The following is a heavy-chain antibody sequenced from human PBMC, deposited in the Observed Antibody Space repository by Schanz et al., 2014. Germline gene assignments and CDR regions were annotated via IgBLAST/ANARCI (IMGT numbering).Heavy chain of an antibody. CDR1: GFTLSNYA. CDR2: INWSDGGST. D-gene: IGHD3-10*01. CDR3: AKGRFGELSDFDI. J-gene: IGHJ3*02. Sequence: EMQLLESGGGLAQPGGSLRLSCAASGFTLSNYAMSWVRQAPGKGLEWVSRINWSDGGSTGYADSVRGRFTMSRDNAKNTLYLQMNSLRAEDTAVYYCAKGRFGELSDFDIWGQGTMVTVSS. V-gene: IGHV3-23*01.